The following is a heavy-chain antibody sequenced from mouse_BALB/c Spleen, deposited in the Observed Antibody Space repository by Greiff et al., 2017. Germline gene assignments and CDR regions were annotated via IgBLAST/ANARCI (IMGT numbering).Heavy chain of an antibody. V-gene: IGHV3-6*02. CDR2: ISYDGSN. Sequence: EVQRVESGPGLVKPSQSLSLTCSVTGYSITSGYYWNWIRQFPGNKLEWMGYISYDGSNNYNPSLKNRISITRDTSKNQFFLKLNSVTTEDTATYYCARGVPGLDYWGQGTTLTVSS. CDR3: ARGVPGLDY. J-gene: IGHJ2*01. CDR1: GYSITSGYY. D-gene: IGHD2-14*01.